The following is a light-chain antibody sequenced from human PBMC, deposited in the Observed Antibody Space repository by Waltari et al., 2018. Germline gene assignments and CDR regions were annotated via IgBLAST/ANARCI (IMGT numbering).Light chain of an antibody. Sequence: QSALTQPAPVSGSPGQPITISCNGRMNDIGFFHYLPWYQHHPGQAPKLLIYDVSNRPSGVSSRFSGSKSGSTASLAISGLQTEDEADYYCCSYTGTDTYVFGTGTKVTVL. V-gene: IGLV2-14*01. J-gene: IGLJ1*01. CDR1: MNDIGFFHY. CDR2: DVS. CDR3: CSYTGTDTYV.